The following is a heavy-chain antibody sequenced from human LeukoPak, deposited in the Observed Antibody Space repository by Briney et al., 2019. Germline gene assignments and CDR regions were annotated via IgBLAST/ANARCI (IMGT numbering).Heavy chain of an antibody. CDR2: INPNSGGT. J-gene: IGHJ4*02. D-gene: IGHD6-19*01. CDR1: GYTFTGYY. V-gene: IGHV1-2*02. CDR3: AGDRTRTGYSSGWYHDY. Sequence: ASVKVSCKASGYTFTGYYMHWVRQAPGQGLEWMGWINPNSGGTNYAQKSQGRVTMTRDTSISTAYMELSRLRSDDTAVYYCAGDRTRTGYSSGWYHDYWGQGTLVTVSS.